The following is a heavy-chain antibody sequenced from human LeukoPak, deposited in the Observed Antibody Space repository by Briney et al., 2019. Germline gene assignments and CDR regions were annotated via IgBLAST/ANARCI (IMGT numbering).Heavy chain of an antibody. D-gene: IGHD2-15*01. J-gene: IGHJ5*02. Sequence: GGSPRLSCTDSTFSFSIYTINWVRQAPGRGLEWVSSISSSSSYIYYADSVKGRFTISRDNTSNSVYLQLNSLRAEDTAVYHCARDHCRGGSCSLWFDPWGQGTLVTVSS. V-gene: IGHV3-21*01. CDR3: ARDHCRGGSCSLWFDP. CDR1: TFSFSIYT. CDR2: ISSSSSYI.